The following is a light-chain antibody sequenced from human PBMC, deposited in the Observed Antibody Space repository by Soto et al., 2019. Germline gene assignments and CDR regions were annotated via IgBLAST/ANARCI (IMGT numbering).Light chain of an antibody. J-gene: IGKJ4*01. CDR1: QRVNSN. CDR3: QQYNKWPPLT. CDR2: GAS. V-gene: IGKV3-15*01. Sequence: EIAMTQSPATLSVSPGERATLSCRASQRVNSNLAWYQQKPGQAPRLLIHGASTRATGIPARFSGSGSGTEFALTISRLQSEDFALYYCQQYNKWPPLTFGGGTKVEIK.